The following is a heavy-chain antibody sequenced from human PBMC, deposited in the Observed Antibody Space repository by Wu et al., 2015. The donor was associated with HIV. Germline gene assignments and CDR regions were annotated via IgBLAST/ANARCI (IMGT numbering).Heavy chain of an antibody. Sequence: QVQLVQSGAEVKKPGPSVKVSCKASGGTFSSYAISWVRQAPGQGLEWMGGIIPIFGTANYAQKFQGRVTITADESTSTAYMELSSLRSEDTAVYYCARGQELYYDILTGYSSFDYWGQGTLVTVSS. V-gene: IGHV1-69*12. J-gene: IGHJ4*02. D-gene: IGHD3-9*01. CDR2: IIPIFGTA. CDR1: GGTFSSYA. CDR3: ARGQELYYDILTGYSSFDY.